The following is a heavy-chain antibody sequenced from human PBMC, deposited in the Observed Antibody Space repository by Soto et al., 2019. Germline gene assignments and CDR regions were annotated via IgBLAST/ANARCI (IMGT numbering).Heavy chain of an antibody. J-gene: IGHJ4*02. Sequence: EVQLLESGGGLVQPGGSLRLSCAASGLTFGSYAMSWVRQAPGKGLEWVSAISGSGGTTYYADSVRGRFTISRDNSENPLYLQMHSLRADDTAVYYCARDYGQDCSGGNCYFYCWGQGTLVTVSS. CDR3: ARDYGQDCSGGNCYFYC. CDR1: GLTFGSYA. CDR2: ISGSGGTT. V-gene: IGHV3-23*01. D-gene: IGHD2-15*01.